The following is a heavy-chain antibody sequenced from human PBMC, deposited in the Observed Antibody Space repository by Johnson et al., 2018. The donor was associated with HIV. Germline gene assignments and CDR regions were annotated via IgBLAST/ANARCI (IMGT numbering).Heavy chain of an antibody. Sequence: QVQLVESGGGVVQPGRSLRLSCAASGFTFSSYAMHWVRQAPGKGLEWVAVISYDGSNNYYADSVKGRFTISRDNSKNTLYLQMNSLRAEDTAVYYCARDTDYDGSGSYDDAFDIWGQGTMVTVSS. CDR1: GFTFSSYA. CDR3: ARDTDYDGSGSYDDAFDI. V-gene: IGHV3-30-3*01. J-gene: IGHJ3*02. D-gene: IGHD3-10*01. CDR2: ISYDGSNN.